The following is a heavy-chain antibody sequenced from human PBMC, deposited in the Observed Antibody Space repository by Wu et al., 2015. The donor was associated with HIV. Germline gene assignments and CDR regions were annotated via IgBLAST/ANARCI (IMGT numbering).Heavy chain of an antibody. CDR3: AYGSGSDNWFDP. V-gene: IGHV1-46*01. CDR2: INPSGGST. CDR1: GYTFTSYY. D-gene: IGHD3-10*01. J-gene: IGHJ5*02. Sequence: QVQLVQSGAEVKKPGASVKVSCKASGYTFTSYYMHWVRQAPGQGLEWMGIINPSGGSTSYAQKFQGRVTMTRDTSTSTVYMELSSLRSEDTAVYYCAYGSGSDNWFDPWGQGTPGHRLL.